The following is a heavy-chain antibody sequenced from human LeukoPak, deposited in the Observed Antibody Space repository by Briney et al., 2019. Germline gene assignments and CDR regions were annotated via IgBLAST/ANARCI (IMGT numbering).Heavy chain of an antibody. CDR1: GGSISSSSYY. CDR3: ARGYGEVADNWFDP. Sequence: PSETLSLTCTVSGGSISSSSYYWGWIRQPPGKGLEWIGYIYYSGSTNYNPSLKSRVTISVDTSKNQFSLKLSSVTAADTAVYYCARGYGEVADNWFDPWGQGTLVTVSS. D-gene: IGHD6-19*01. V-gene: IGHV4-61*05. CDR2: IYYSGST. J-gene: IGHJ5*02.